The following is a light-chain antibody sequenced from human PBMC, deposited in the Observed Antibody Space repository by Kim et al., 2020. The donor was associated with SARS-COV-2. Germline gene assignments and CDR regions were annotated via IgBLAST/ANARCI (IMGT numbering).Light chain of an antibody. V-gene: IGLV2-8*01. J-gene: IGLJ1*01. Sequence: GQSVTISFTGTSSDVGGHTSVSWFQQHPGKAPKLIIYEVNKRPSGVPDRFSGSKSANTASLTVSGLQAEDEADYYCCSYADTNTYVFGVGTKVTVL. CDR3: CSYADTNTYV. CDR1: SSDVGGHTS. CDR2: EVN.